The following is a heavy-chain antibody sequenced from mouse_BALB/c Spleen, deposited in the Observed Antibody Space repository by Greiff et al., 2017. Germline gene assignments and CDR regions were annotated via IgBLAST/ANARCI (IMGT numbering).Heavy chain of an antibody. J-gene: IGHJ4*01. CDR3: ARDKYGNYYAMDY. CDR2: IRNKANGYTT. CDR1: GFTFTDYY. V-gene: IGHV7-3*02. D-gene: IGHD2-10*02. Sequence: EVKVEESGGGLVQPGGSLRLSCATSGFTFTDYYMSWVRQPPGKALEWLGFIRNKANGYTTEYSASVKGRFTISRDNSQSILYLQMNTLRAEDSATYYCARDKYGNYYAMDYWGQGTSVTVSS.